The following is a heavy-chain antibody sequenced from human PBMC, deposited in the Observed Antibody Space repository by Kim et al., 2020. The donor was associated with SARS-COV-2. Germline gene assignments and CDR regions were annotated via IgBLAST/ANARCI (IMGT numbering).Heavy chain of an antibody. CDR3: AREFYDSSGYETPDY. CDR2: ISSSSSYI. D-gene: IGHD3-22*01. J-gene: IGHJ4*02. CDR1: GFTFSSYS. Sequence: GGSLRLSCAASGFTFSSYSMNWVRQAPGKGLEWVSSISSSSSYIYYADSVKGRFTISRDNAKNSLYLQMNSLRAEDTAVYYCAREFYDSSGYETPDYWGQGTLVTVSS. V-gene: IGHV3-21*01.